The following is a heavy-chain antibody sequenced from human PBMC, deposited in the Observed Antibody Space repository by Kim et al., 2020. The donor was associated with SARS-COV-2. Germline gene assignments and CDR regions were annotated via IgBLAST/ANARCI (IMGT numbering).Heavy chain of an antibody. V-gene: IGHV4-59*01. CDR2: SGST. Sequence: SGSTSYHPSLRSRVTRSVDSSKNQFSLKLSSLTAADTAVYSCARDDAFDIWGQGTMVTVSS. CDR3: ARDDAFDI. J-gene: IGHJ3*02.